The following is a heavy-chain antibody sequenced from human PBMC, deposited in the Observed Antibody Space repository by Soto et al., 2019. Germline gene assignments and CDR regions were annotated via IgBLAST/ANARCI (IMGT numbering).Heavy chain of an antibody. CDR2: IYYSGST. V-gene: IGHV4-39*01. Sequence: LSLTCTVSGGSISTSSHYWGWIRQPPGKGLEWIGYIYYSGSTYYNPSLKSRVTISVDTSKSQFSLKLSSVIAADTAVYYCASLFYYDSSGFYYFFDYWGQGTLVTVSS. CDR3: ASLFYYDSSGFYYFFDY. D-gene: IGHD3-22*01. CDR1: GGSISTSSHY. J-gene: IGHJ4*02.